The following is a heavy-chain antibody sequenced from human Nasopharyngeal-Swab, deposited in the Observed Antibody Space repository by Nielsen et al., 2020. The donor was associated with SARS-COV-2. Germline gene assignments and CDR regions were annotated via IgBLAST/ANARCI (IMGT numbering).Heavy chain of an antibody. V-gene: IGHV3-48*01. CDR3: ARDLIAAAGDY. D-gene: IGHD6-13*01. CDR1: GFTFSSYS. J-gene: IGHJ4*02. Sequence: SCAASGFTFSSYSMNWVRQAPGKGLEWVSYISSSSSTIYYADSVKGRFTISRDNAKNSLYLQMNSLRAEDTAVYYCARDLIAAAGDYWGQGTLVTVSS. CDR2: ISSSSSTI.